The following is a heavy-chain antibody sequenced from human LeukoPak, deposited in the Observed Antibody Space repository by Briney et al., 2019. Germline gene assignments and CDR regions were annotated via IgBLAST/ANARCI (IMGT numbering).Heavy chain of an antibody. D-gene: IGHD1-26*01. V-gene: IGHV1-8*03. CDR3: AREGGSYYRDAFDI. CDR1: GYTFTSYD. Sequence: ASVKVSCKASGYTFTSYDINWVRQATGQGLEWMGWMNPNSGNTGYAQKFQGRVTITRNTSISTAYMELSGLRSEDTAVYYCAREGGSYYRDAFDIWGQGTMVTVSS. CDR2: MNPNSGNT. J-gene: IGHJ3*02.